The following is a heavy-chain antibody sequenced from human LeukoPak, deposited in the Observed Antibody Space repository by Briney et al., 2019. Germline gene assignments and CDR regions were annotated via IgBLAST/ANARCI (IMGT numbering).Heavy chain of an antibody. CDR1: GFTVSSNY. CDR2: IYSGGST. D-gene: IGHD6-13*01. CDR3: ATAYSSSWYDVHY. Sequence: PGGSLRLSCAASGFTVSSNYMSWVRQAPGKGLEWVSVIYSGGSTYYADSVKGRFTISRDNSKNTLYLQMNSLRAKDTAVYYCATAYSSSWYDVHYWGQGTLVTVSS. J-gene: IGHJ4*02. V-gene: IGHV3-66*01.